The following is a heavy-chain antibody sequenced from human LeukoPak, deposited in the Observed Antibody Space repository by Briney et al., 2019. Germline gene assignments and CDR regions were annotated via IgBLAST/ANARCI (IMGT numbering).Heavy chain of an antibody. Sequence: GGSLRLSCAASGFTFSSYGMSWVRQAPGKGLEWVSAISGSGGSTYYADSVKGRFTIPRDNSKNTLHLQMNSLRAEDTAVYYCAKDVRRGIVVVPAARVHDYWGQGTLVTVSS. V-gene: IGHV3-23*01. CDR2: ISGSGGST. CDR1: GFTFSSYG. CDR3: AKDVRRGIVVVPAARVHDY. D-gene: IGHD2-2*01. J-gene: IGHJ4*02.